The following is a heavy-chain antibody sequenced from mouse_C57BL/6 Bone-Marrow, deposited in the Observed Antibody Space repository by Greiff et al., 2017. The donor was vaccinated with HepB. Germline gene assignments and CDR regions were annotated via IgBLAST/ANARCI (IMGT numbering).Heavy chain of an antibody. V-gene: IGHV1-69*01. CDR3: ARSRAPHGYFAMDY. CDR2: IDPSDSYT. CDR1: GYTFTSYW. Sequence: QVQLQQPGAELVMPGASVKLSCKASGYTFTSYWMHWVKQRPGQGLEWIGEIDPSDSYTNYNQKSKGKSTLTVDKSSSTAYMQLSSLTSEDSAVYYCARSRAPHGYFAMDYWGQGTSVTVSS. J-gene: IGHJ4*01. D-gene: IGHD3-3*01.